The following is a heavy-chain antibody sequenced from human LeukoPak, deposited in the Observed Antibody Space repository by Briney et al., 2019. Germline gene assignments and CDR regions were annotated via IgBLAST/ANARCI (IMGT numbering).Heavy chain of an antibody. CDR2: IYYSGST. CDR3: ARHYYGSGSYQSYGMDV. Sequence: PSETLSLTCTVSGGSISSGSYYWGWIRQPPGKGLEWIGSIYYSGSTYYNPSLKSRVTISVDTSKNQFSLKLSSVTAADTAVYYCARHYYGSGSYQSYGMDVWGQGTTVTVSS. J-gene: IGHJ6*02. D-gene: IGHD3-10*01. V-gene: IGHV4-39*01. CDR1: GGSISSGSYY.